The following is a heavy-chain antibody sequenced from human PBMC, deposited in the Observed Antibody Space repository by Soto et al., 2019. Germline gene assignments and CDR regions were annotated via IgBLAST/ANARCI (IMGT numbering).Heavy chain of an antibody. Sequence: QVQLVESGGGVVQPGRSLRLSCAASGFTFSNYGMHWVRQAPGKGLEWVAVTWYEGSNKYYADSVKVRFTISRDNSKNTLYLQMNSLRAEDTAVYYCARDLADYGDYVQDYFDYWGQGTLVTVSS. CDR1: GFTFSNYG. D-gene: IGHD4-17*01. J-gene: IGHJ4*02. CDR2: TWYEGSNK. V-gene: IGHV3-33*01. CDR3: ARDLADYGDYVQDYFDY.